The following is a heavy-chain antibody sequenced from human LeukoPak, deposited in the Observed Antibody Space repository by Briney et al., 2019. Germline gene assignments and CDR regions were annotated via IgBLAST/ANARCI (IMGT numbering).Heavy chain of an antibody. V-gene: IGHV4-59*01. CDR1: GGSITSFS. J-gene: IGHJ6*02. D-gene: IGHD3-10*01. CDR3: ARGVGGVMVRGVRPYYYGMDV. Sequence: KPSETESLICTVSGGSITSFSWSWIRQSPGKGLDWIGYIYHTASTNYNPSLESRVTITLDPSEKQFSLRLSSVTAADTAVYYCARGVGGVMVRGVRPYYYGMDVWGLGTTVTVSS. CDR2: IYHTAST.